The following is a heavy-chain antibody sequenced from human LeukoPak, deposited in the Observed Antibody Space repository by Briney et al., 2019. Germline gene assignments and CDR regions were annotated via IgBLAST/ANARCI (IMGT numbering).Heavy chain of an antibody. V-gene: IGHV1-69*13. J-gene: IGHJ6*03. Sequence: SVKVSCKASGYTFTSYAISWVRQAPGQGLEWMGGIIPIFGTANYAQKFQGRVTITADESTSTAYMELSSLRSEDTAVYYCARGTITMVRGVNYYYYMDVWGKGTTVTISS. CDR3: ARGTITMVRGVNYYYYMDV. CDR1: GYTFTSYA. CDR2: IIPIFGTA. D-gene: IGHD3-10*01.